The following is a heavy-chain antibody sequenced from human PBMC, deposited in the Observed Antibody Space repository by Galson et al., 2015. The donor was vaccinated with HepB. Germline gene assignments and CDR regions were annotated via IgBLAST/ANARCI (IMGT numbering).Heavy chain of an antibody. J-gene: IGHJ4*02. D-gene: IGHD1-26*01. V-gene: IGHV1-2*04. CDR2: INPNSGGT. CDR3: ARSHFLPDSGSYLGQPYFDY. CDR1: GYTFTGYY. Sequence: SVKVSCKASGYTFTGYYMHWVRQAPGQGLEWMGWINPNSGGTNYAQKFQGWVTMTRDTSISTAYMELSRLRSDDTAVYYCARSHFLPDSGSYLGQPYFDYWGQGTLVTVSS.